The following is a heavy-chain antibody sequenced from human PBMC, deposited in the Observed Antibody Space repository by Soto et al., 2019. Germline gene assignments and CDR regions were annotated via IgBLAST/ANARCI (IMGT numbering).Heavy chain of an antibody. J-gene: IGHJ5*02. CDR1: GGSISSNDFY. CDR3: ARLSGSSQSWFDP. CDR2: IYYSGNT. V-gene: IGHV4-31*03. Sequence: QVQLQESGPGLVKPSQTLSLTCIVSGGSISSNDFYWSWIRQHPGKGLEWIGYIYYSGNTYYNPSHKSRVTTLVDTSKNQFSLKVSSVTAADTAVYYCARLSGSSQSWFDPWGQGTLVTVSS. D-gene: IGHD6-13*01.